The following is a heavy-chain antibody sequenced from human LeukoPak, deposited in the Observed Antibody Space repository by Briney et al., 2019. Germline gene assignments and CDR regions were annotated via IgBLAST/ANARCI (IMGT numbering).Heavy chain of an antibody. Sequence: GRSLRLSCAASRFTFSDYHMSWIRQAPGKGLEWVSYMSSSGSTIYYADSVKGRFTISRDNAKNSLYVQMNSLRAEDTAVYYCARGHNYGGIPFDYWGQGTLVTVSS. V-gene: IGHV3-11*04. CDR3: ARGHNYGGIPFDY. J-gene: IGHJ4*02. D-gene: IGHD4-23*01. CDR1: RFTFSDYH. CDR2: MSSSGSTI.